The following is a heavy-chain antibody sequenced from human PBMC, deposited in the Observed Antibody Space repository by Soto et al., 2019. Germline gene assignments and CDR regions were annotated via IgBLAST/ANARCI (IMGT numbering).Heavy chain of an antibody. J-gene: IGHJ6*02. V-gene: IGHV4-59*01. CDR2: IYYSGST. CDR3: ARTNSGYDYGWSWGGSNYYGMDV. Sequence: QVQLQESGPGLVKPSETLSLTCTVSGGSISSYYWSWIRQPPGKGLEWIGYIYYSGSTNYNPSLKSRVTISVDTSKNQFSLKLSSVTAADTAVYYCARTNSGYDYGWSWGGSNYYGMDVWGQGTTVTVSS. D-gene: IGHD5-12*01. CDR1: GGSISSYY.